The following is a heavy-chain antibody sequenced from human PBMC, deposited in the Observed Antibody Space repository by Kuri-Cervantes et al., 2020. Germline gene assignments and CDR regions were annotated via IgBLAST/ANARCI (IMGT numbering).Heavy chain of an antibody. D-gene: IGHD3-10*01. CDR2: IYTSGST. CDR1: DGSFSGYH. CDR3: ARTGVWFFYYYYMDV. V-gene: IGHV4-59*10. Sequence: SETLSLTCAVYDGSFSGYHWSWIRQPAGKGLEWIGRIYTSGSTNYNPSLKSRVTISVDTSKNQFSLKLISVTAADTAVYYCARTGVWFFYYYYMDVWGKGTTVTVSS. J-gene: IGHJ6*03.